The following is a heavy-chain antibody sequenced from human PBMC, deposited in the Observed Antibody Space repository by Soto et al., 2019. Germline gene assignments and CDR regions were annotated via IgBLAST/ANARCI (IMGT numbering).Heavy chain of an antibody. CDR1: GFTFSGVS. J-gene: IGHJ4*02. CDR3: ARVAY. V-gene: IGHV3-21*01. Sequence: LRLSCEASGFTFSGVSMNWVRQVAGKGLECVASISSGSSDTWYADSVKGRFIISRDNAQNSLFLQMNTLRPEDTAMYYCARVAYWGPGTQVTVSS. CDR2: ISSGSSDT.